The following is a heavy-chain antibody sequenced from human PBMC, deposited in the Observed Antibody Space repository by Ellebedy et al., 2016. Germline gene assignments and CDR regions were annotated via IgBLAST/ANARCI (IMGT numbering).Heavy chain of an antibody. J-gene: IGHJ3*01. CDR1: GFTFSGRG. V-gene: IGHV3-74*03. D-gene: IGHD1-26*01. CDR2: INADGTTT. Sequence: HTGGSLRLSCAASGFTFSGRGMFWVRQAPGRGLVWVSHINADGTTTTYADSVKGRFTISRDNAKNILYLQMNSLRAEDTAVYYCSRGGTASFDAWGQGTMVSVS. CDR3: SRGGTASFDA.